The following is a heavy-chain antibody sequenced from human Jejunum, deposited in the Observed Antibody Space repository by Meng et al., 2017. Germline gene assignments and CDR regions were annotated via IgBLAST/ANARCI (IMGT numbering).Heavy chain of an antibody. CDR3: AHGSGWLFDY. D-gene: IGHD6-19*01. J-gene: IGHJ4*02. CDR2: IYWDNTK. CDR1: CSFHRTTAVG. V-gene: IGHV2-5*02. Sequence: QITLNESGPTLVKRTQTLTCSCSFHRTTAVGMSCSRQPQGKALEWLAFIYWDNTKLYSPSLKSRVTITKDTSKNQVVLTMTNMDPVDTATYYCAHGSGWLFDYWSQGTLVTVSS.